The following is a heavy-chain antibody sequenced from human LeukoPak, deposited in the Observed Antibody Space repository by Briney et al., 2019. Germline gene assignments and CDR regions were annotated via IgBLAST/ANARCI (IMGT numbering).Heavy chain of an antibody. CDR1: GFSFSSYG. J-gene: IGHJ2*01. Sequence: GGSLRLSCAASGFSFSSYGMSWVRQAPGKGLEWISAITGSGGTTYYADSVEGRFTISRDNSKNTLYLQVYSLRPDDTAFYYCAKDLGGYGDQAGHWYFDLWGRGTLVTVSS. D-gene: IGHD4-17*01. CDR3: AKDLGGYGDQAGHWYFDL. V-gene: IGHV3-23*01. CDR2: ITGSGGTT.